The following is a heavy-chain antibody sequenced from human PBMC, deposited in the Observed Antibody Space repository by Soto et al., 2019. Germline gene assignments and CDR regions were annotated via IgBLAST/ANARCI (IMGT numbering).Heavy chain of an antibody. CDR1: GGSFSGYY. Sequence: QVQLQQWGAGLLKPSETLSLTCAVYGGSFSGYYWSWIRQPPGKGLAWIGEIKHSGSTNYNPSLKSRVTISVDTSKNQFSLKLSSVTAADTAVYYCARILYYDYVWGSYRYFDYWGQGTLVTVSS. V-gene: IGHV4-34*01. D-gene: IGHD3-16*02. CDR3: ARILYYDYVWGSYRYFDY. CDR2: IKHSGST. J-gene: IGHJ4*02.